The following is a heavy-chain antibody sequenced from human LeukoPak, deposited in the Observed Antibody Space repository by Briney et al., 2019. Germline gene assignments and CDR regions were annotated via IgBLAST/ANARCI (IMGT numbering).Heavy chain of an antibody. CDR3: ARYCGGDCYLLDAFDI. J-gene: IGHJ3*02. CDR1: GGSVSSGSYY. V-gene: IGHV4-61*01. D-gene: IGHD2-21*02. Sequence: SETLSLTCTVSGGSVSSGSYYWSWIRQPPGKGLEWIGYIYYSGSTNYNPSLKSRVTISVDTSKNQFSLKLSSVTAADTAVYYCARYCGGDCYLLDAFDIWGQGTMVTVSP. CDR2: IYYSGST.